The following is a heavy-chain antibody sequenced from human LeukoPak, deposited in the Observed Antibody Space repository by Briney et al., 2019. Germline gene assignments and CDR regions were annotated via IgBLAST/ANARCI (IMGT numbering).Heavy chain of an antibody. Sequence: ASVKVSCKASGYTFTGYYMLWVRQAPGQGLEWMGWINPDSGGTNYAQKFQGRVTVTRDTSITTAYMELSRLRSDDTAVYYCARGPTVTSDWGQGTLVTVSS. CDR3: ARGPTVTSD. V-gene: IGHV1-2*02. CDR2: INPDSGGT. J-gene: IGHJ4*02. D-gene: IGHD4-11*01. CDR1: GYTFTGYY.